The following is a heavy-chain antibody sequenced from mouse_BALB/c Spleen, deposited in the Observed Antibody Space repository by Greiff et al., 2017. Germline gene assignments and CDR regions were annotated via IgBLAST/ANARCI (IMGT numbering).Heavy chain of an antibody. CDR2: INPSNGGT. CDR1: GYTFTSYY. CDR3: TRRDYEFAY. Sequence: VQLQQSGAELVKPGASVKLSCKASGYTFTSYYMYWVKQRPGQGLEWIGEINPSNGGTNFNEKFKSKATLTVDKSSSTAYMQLSSLTSEDSAVYYCTRRDYEFAYWGQGTLVTVSA. J-gene: IGHJ3*01. V-gene: IGHV1S81*02. D-gene: IGHD2-4*01.